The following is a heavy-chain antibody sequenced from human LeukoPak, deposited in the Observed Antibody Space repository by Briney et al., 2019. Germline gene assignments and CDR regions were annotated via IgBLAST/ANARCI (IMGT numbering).Heavy chain of an antibody. J-gene: IGHJ4*02. V-gene: IGHV3-43D*03. Sequence: GGSLRLSCAASGFTFYDYAMHWVRQAPGKGLEWVSLISWDGGSTYYADSVKGRFTISRDNSKNSLYLQMNSLRAEDTALYYCAKDTGSMTTVNIDYWGQGTLVTVSS. D-gene: IGHD4-17*01. CDR2: ISWDGGST. CDR1: GFTFYDYA. CDR3: AKDTGSMTTVNIDY.